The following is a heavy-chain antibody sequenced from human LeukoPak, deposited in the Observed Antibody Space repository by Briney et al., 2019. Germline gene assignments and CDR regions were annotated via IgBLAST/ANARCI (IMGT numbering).Heavy chain of an antibody. Sequence: SETLSLTCAVYGGSFSGYYWSWIRQPPGKGLEWIGEINHSGSTNYNPSLKSRVTISVDTSKNQFSLKLSSVTAADTAVYYCARDGEETYWGQGTLVTVSS. CDR1: GGSFSGYY. J-gene: IGHJ4*02. CDR2: INHSGST. CDR3: ARDGEETY. D-gene: IGHD5-24*01. V-gene: IGHV4-34*01.